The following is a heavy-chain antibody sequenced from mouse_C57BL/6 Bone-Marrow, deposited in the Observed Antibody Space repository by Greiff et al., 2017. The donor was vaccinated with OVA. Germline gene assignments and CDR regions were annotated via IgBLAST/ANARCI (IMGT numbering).Heavy chain of an antibody. Sequence: EVQLQQSGPELVKPGASVKIPCKASGYTFTDYNMDWVKQSHGKSLEWIGDINPNNGGTIYNQKFKGKATLTVDKSSSTAYMQLSSLTSEDSAVYYCARKVRGVTTRYAMDYWGQGTSVTVSS. J-gene: IGHJ4*01. D-gene: IGHD2-2*01. CDR3: ARKVRGVTTRYAMDY. V-gene: IGHV1-18*01. CDR2: INPNNGGT. CDR1: GYTFTDYN.